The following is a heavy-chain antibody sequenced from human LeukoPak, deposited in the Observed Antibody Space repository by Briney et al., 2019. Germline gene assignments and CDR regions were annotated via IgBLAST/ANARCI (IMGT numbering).Heavy chain of an antibody. CDR2: ISAYNGNT. CDR1: GYTFTSYG. CDR3: ARDRTMVRGVIPVY. V-gene: IGHV1-18*04. Sequence: ASVKVSYKASGYTFTSYGISWVRQAPGQGLEWMGWISAYNGNTNYAQKLQGRVTMTTDTSTSTAYMELRSLRSDDTAVYYCARDRTMVRGVIPVYWGQGTLVTVSS. D-gene: IGHD3-10*01. J-gene: IGHJ4*02.